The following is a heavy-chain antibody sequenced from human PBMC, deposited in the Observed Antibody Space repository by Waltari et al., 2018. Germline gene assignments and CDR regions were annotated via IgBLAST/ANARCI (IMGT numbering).Heavy chain of an antibody. CDR2: IRDDASDI. V-gene: IGHV3-30*02. CDR1: GFTFSAYG. Sequence: QVHLVESGGGVVQPGGSLRLSCAASGFTFSAYGMHWVRQAPGKGLEWVAFIRDDASDIYYRDSVKGRFTISRDNSKNTLFLQMSSLRPEDTAVYYCAKVGVGLTTWYPFDVWGQGTMVTVSS. CDR3: AKVGVGLTTWYPFDV. J-gene: IGHJ3*01. D-gene: IGHD1-1*01.